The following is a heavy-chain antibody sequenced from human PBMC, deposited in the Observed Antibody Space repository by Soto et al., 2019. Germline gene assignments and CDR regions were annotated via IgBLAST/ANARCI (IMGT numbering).Heavy chain of an antibody. CDR1: GGTFSSYA. Sequence: SVKVSCKASGGTFSSYAISWVRQAPGQGLEWMGGIIPIFGTANYAQKFQGRVTITADKSTSTAYMELSSLRSEDTAVYYCARICSSTSCRGFNWFDPWGQGTLVTVSS. V-gene: IGHV1-69*06. J-gene: IGHJ5*02. CDR3: ARICSSTSCRGFNWFDP. D-gene: IGHD2-2*01. CDR2: IIPIFGTA.